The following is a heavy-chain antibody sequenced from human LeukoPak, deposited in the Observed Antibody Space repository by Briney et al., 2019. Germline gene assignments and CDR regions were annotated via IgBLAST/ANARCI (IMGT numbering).Heavy chain of an antibody. J-gene: IGHJ5*02. V-gene: IGHV1-18*01. Sequence: ASVKVSCKASGYTFTSYGISWVRQAPGQGLEWMGWISAYNGNTNYAQKFQGRVTMTRDTSTSTVYMELSSLRSEDTAVYYCARAETTVVTLGWFDPWGQGTLVTVSS. CDR3: ARAETTVVTLGWFDP. D-gene: IGHD4-23*01. CDR2: ISAYNGNT. CDR1: GYTFTSYG.